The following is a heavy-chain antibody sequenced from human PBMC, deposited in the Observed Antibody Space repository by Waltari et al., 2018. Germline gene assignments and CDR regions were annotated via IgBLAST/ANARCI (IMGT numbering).Heavy chain of an antibody. Sequence: QVQLQESGPGLVKPSETLSLTCTVSDYSIASGYFWGWIRQPPGGGLEWIGRVYHSGVSYYNASLRSRVTMSVDTSKNQFSLYLSSVTAADTAVYYCARDPSDILTGSGYYFDFWGQGALVTVSS. J-gene: IGHJ4*02. CDR2: VYHSGVS. V-gene: IGHV4-38-2*02. D-gene: IGHD3-9*01. CDR1: DYSIASGYF. CDR3: ARDPSDILTGSGYYFDF.